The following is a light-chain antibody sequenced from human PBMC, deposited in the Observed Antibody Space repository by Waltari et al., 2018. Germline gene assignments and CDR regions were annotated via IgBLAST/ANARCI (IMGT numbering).Light chain of an antibody. CDR3: SSYTSSRTLI. CDR1: TSDMGYNKF. V-gene: IGLV2-14*01. CDR2: DVT. J-gene: IGLJ2*01. Sequence: QSALTQPAAVSGSPGQSIAISGTGTTSDMGYNKFVSWYQQNPGKAPKLIFYDVTGRPPGVPDRFPGSKSGNTASLTISGLQAEDEADYYCSSYTSSRTLIFGGGTKVTV.